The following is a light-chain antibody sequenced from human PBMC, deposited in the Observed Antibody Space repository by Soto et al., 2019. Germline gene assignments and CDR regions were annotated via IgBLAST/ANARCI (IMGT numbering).Light chain of an antibody. Sequence: EVVMRQSPATLSVSPGETATLSCRASQSVSNKLAWYQQRPGQAPRLLIYAADTRATGIPDRFSGSGSGREFTLTISSVQSEDFAVYYCQQYNNWPPWTFGQGTKVEVK. J-gene: IGKJ1*01. CDR2: AAD. V-gene: IGKV3-15*01. CDR3: QQYNNWPPWT. CDR1: QSVSNK.